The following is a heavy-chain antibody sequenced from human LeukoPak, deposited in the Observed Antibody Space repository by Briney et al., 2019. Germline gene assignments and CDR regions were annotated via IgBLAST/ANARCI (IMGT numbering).Heavy chain of an antibody. CDR3: ARDNAGYSSGPDAFDI. CDR1: GFTFSSYE. CDR2: IWYDGSNK. D-gene: IGHD6-19*01. Sequence: PGGSLRLSCAASGFTFSSYEMNWVRQAPGKGLEWVAVIWYDGSNKYYADSVKGRFTISRDNSKNTLYLQMNSLRAEDTAVYYCARDNAGYSSGPDAFDIWGQGTMVTVSS. J-gene: IGHJ3*02. V-gene: IGHV3-33*08.